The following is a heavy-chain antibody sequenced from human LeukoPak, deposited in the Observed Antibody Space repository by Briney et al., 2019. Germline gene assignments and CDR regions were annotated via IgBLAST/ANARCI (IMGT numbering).Heavy chain of an antibody. CDR2: INHSGST. D-gene: IGHD3-10*01. J-gene: IGHJ4*02. CDR3: ARMRYYYGSGSSFDY. V-gene: IGHV4-34*01. CDR1: GGSFSGYY. Sequence: PSETLSLTCAVYGGSFSGYYWSWIRQPPGKGLEWIGEINHSGSTNYNPSLKSRVTISVDTSKNQFSLKLSSVTAADTAVYYCARMRYYYGSGSSFDYWGQGTLATVSS.